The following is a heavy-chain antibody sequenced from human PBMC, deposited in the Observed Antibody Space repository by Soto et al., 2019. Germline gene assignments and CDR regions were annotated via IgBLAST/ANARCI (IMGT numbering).Heavy chain of an antibody. Sequence: GSGPTLVNPTQTLTLTCTFSGFSLSTSGMRVSWIRQPPGKALEWLARIDWDDDKFYSTSLKTRLTISKDTSKNQVVLTMTNMDPVDTATYYCARDDSTLGWFDPWGQGTLVTVSS. J-gene: IGHJ5*02. V-gene: IGHV2-70*04. CDR3: ARDDSTLGWFDP. D-gene: IGHD3-16*01. CDR2: IDWDDDK. CDR1: GFSLSTSGMR.